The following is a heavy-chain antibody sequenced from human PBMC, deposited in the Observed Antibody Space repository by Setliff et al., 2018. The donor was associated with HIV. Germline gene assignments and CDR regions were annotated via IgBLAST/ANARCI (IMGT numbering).Heavy chain of an antibody. CDR1: NGSIYSGSYY. V-gene: IGHV4-61*02. CDR2: IYTSGST. CDR3: ASWGAGGNSGFDY. J-gene: IGHJ4*02. D-gene: IGHD2-21*01. Sequence: SQTLSLTCVVSNGSIYSGSYYWSWIRQPAGKGLEWIGRIYTSGSTNYNPSLKNRVAISVDTSKNQFSLNLTSVTAADTAMYFCASWGAGGNSGFDYWGRGTLVTVSS.